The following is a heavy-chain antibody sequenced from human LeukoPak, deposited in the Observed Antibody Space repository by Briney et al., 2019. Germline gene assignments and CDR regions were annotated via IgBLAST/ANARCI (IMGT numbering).Heavy chain of an antibody. J-gene: IGHJ4*02. D-gene: IGHD3-22*01. CDR1: GFTFSSYV. V-gene: IGHV3-30*02. CDR2: IRYDGSYK. Sequence: GGSLRLSCAASGFTFSSYVMHWVRQAPGKGLEWVAFIRYDGSYKYYSDSVKGRFTISRDNSKNTLYLQMNSLRAEDTAVYYCALDSSGYYFEYWGQGTLVTVSS. CDR3: ALDSSGYYFEY.